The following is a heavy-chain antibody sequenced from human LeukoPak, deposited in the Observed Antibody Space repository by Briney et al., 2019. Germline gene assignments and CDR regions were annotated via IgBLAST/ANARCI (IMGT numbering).Heavy chain of an antibody. Sequence: WETLSLTCTVSGGSISSYYWTWLRQPPGKGLEWFGYIYYSGSTNYNPSLKSRVTISVDTSKNQFSLKLTSVTAADTAVYYCARAPSYYYGSGSYFHIDYWGQGTLVTVSS. CDR3: ARAPSYYYGSGSYFHIDY. J-gene: IGHJ4*02. CDR2: IYYSGST. D-gene: IGHD3-10*01. CDR1: GGSISSYY. V-gene: IGHV4-59*01.